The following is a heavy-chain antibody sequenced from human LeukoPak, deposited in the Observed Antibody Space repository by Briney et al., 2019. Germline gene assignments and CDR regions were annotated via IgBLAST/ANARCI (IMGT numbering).Heavy chain of an antibody. Sequence: ASVKVSCKASGYTFTSYDINWVRQATGQRLEWMGWMNPNSGNTGYAQKFQGRVTMTRNTSISTAYMELSSLRSKDTAVYYCARDRHDSSGAFDYWGQGTLVTVSS. V-gene: IGHV1-8*01. CDR2: MNPNSGNT. J-gene: IGHJ4*02. D-gene: IGHD3-22*01. CDR3: ARDRHDSSGAFDY. CDR1: GYTFTSYD.